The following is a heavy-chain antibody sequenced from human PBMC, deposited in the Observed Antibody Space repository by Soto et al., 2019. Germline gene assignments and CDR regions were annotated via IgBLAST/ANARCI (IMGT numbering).Heavy chain of an antibody. Sequence: WTWIRQVPGKGLEWIGYVSVSGNAYYNPSLKSRVAMSIETSENQLSRRLLSVTAADAAVYFCARELGGVSSSGMDVWGQGTSVTVS. CDR2: VSVSGNA. D-gene: IGHD1-26*01. J-gene: IGHJ6*02. CDR3: ARELGGVSSSGMDV. V-gene: IGHV4-31*02.